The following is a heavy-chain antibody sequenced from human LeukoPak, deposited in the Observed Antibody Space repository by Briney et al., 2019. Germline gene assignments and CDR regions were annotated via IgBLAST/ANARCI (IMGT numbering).Heavy chain of an antibody. CDR3: ARGLPRRNYYDGSGYYSYYFDY. V-gene: IGHV4-34*01. CDR1: GGSFSGYY. J-gene: IGHJ4*02. Sequence: SETLSLTCAVYGGSFSGYYWSWIRQPPGKGLEWIGEINHSGSTNYNPSLKSRVTISVDTSKNQFSLKLSSVTAADTAVYYCARGLPRRNYYDGSGYYSYYFDYWGQGTLVTVSS. CDR2: INHSGST. D-gene: IGHD3-22*01.